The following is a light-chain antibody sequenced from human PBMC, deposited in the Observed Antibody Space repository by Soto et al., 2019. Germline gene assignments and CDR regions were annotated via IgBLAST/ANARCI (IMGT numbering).Light chain of an antibody. J-gene: IGKJ5*01. CDR1: QISGSNF. CDR3: QLYGTPPP. CDR2: ASS. V-gene: IGKV3-20*01. Sequence: LTQSPSSLSASVGDRVTITCRATQISGSNFLAWYQQKPGPAPSLLIYASSNRATGTPDRFSGSASGADFTPTIDRLEPEDFAVYYCQLYGTPPPFGQGTRLDIK.